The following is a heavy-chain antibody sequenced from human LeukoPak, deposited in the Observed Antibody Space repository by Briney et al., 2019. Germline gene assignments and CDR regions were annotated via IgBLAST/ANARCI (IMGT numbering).Heavy chain of an antibody. CDR3: ARDFDYADAFDI. V-gene: IGHV4-59*01. D-gene: IGHD3-9*01. CDR1: GGSISSYY. CDR2: IYYSGST. Sequence: SETLSLTCTVSGGSISSYYWSWIRQPPGMGLEWIGYIYYSGSTNYNPSLKSRVTISVDTSKNQFSLKLSSVTAADTAVYYCARDFDYADAFDIWGQGTMVTVSS. J-gene: IGHJ3*02.